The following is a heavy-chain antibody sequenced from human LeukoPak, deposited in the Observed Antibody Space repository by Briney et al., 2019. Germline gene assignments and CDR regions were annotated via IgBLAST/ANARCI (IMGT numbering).Heavy chain of an antibody. CDR1: GGSFSGYY. J-gene: IGHJ4*02. D-gene: IGHD3-16*01. CDR2: INHSGST. Sequence: SETLSLTCAVYGGSFSGYYWSWIRQPPGKGLEWIGEINHSGSTNYNPPLKSRVTISVDTSKNQFSLKLSSVTAADTAVYYCASARLRLGKEANRSPYYFDYWGQGTLVTVSS. V-gene: IGHV4-34*01. CDR3: ASARLRLGKEANRSPYYFDY.